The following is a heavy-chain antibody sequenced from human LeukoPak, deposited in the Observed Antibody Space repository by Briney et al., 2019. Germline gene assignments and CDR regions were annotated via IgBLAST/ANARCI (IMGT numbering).Heavy chain of an antibody. CDR2: LYTNDNT. CDR3: ARGVVTDDYYMDV. D-gene: IGHD2-21*02. Sequence: KTSETLSLTCSVSGGSISSGRYYWTWIRQPPGKGLEWIGRLYTNDNTNYDPSLESRVTISVDTSKSQFYLQLTSVTAADTAVYFCARGVVTDDYYMDVWDKGITVIVSS. J-gene: IGHJ6*03. CDR1: GGSISSGRYY. V-gene: IGHV4-61*02.